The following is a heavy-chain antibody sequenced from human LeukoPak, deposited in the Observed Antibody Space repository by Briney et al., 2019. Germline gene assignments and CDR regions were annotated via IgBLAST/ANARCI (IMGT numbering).Heavy chain of an antibody. CDR1: GGSFSNYY. CDR2: INHSGST. CDR3: ARDKGPLWFGESTHAFDI. V-gene: IGHV4-34*01. J-gene: IGHJ3*02. D-gene: IGHD3-10*01. Sequence: PSETLSLTCAVYGGSFSNYYWSWIRQPPGKGLEWIGEINHSGSTNYNPSLKSRVTISVDKSKNQFSLKLSSVTAADTAVYYCARDKGPLWFGESTHAFDIWGQGTMVTVSS.